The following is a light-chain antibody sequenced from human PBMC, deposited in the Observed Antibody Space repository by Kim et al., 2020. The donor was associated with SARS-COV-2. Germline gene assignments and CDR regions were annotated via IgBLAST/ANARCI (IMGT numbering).Light chain of an antibody. CDR3: QAWDSYTAV. V-gene: IGLV3-1*01. Sequence: VAPGQTARITCSGDKLGNKYVSWYQQKPGQSPVLVVYYDTKRPSGVPERFSGSSSGNTATLTISGTQAMDEGDYYCQAWDSYTAVFGGGTQLTVL. J-gene: IGLJ3*02. CDR1: KLGNKY. CDR2: YDT.